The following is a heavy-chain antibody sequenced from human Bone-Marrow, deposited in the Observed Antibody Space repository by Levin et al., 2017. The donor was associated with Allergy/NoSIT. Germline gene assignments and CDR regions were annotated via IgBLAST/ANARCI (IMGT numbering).Heavy chain of an antibody. CDR2: ISGSGGST. J-gene: IGHJ4*02. Sequence: GGSLRLSCAASGFTFSSYAMSWVRQAPGKGLEWVSAISGSGGSTYYADSVKGRFTISRDNSKNTLYLQMNSLRAEDTAVYYCAKDHLDPSDYIYSSSWWGLRAKESGGNYFDYWGQGTLVTVSS. V-gene: IGHV3-23*01. CDR1: GFTFSSYA. D-gene: IGHD6-13*01. CDR3: AKDHLDPSDYIYSSSWWGLRAKESGGNYFDY.